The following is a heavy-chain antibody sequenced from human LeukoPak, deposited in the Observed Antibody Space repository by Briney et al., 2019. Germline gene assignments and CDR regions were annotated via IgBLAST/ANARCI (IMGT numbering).Heavy chain of an antibody. CDR1: GFTFSSYW. CDR2: IKQDGSEK. J-gene: IGHJ4*02. Sequence: GGSLRLSCAASGFTFSSYWMSWVRQAPGKGLEWVANIKQDGSEKYYVDSVKGRFTISRDNAKNSLYLQMNSLRAEDTAVYYCARHLSGITGYTYGRGIDYWGQGTLVTVSS. CDR3: ARHLSGITGYTYGRGIDY. D-gene: IGHD5-18*01. V-gene: IGHV3-7*01.